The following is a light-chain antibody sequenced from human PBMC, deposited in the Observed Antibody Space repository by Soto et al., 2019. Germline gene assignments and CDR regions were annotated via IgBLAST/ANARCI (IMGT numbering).Light chain of an antibody. V-gene: IGKV4-1*01. CDR1: QSVLSSSNNKNY. CDR3: QQCYATPYT. J-gene: IGKJ2*01. CDR2: WAS. Sequence: DIVMTQSPDSLAVSLGERATINCKSSQSVLSSSNNKNYLAWYQKKPGQPPKLLIYWASMRESGVPDRFSGSGSGTAFTLTIGSLQSEDVAVYYCQQCYATPYTFGQGTKLEIK.